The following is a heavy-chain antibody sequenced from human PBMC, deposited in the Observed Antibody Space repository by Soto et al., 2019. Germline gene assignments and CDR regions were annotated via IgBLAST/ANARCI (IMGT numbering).Heavy chain of an antibody. J-gene: IGHJ4*02. V-gene: IGHV3-23*01. CDR1: GFTFSNNYG. CDR3: AKKYRGNYPFDN. D-gene: IGHD1-26*01. CDR2: ISGSGDGI. Sequence: PGGSLRLSCAASGFTFSNNYGLSCVRQARGKGLEWVSSISGSGDGISYADSVKGRFTISIDNSKNTLYLQMNSLRAEDTAIYFCAKKYRGNYPFDNWGQGTLVTVSS.